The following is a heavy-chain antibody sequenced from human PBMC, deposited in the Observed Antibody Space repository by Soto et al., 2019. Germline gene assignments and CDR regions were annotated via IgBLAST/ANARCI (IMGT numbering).Heavy chain of an antibody. V-gene: IGHV4-59*01. CDR3: ARNIAARPYYFDY. CDR1: CGSISSYY. CDR2: IYYSGST. J-gene: IGHJ4*02. D-gene: IGHD6-6*01. Sequence: SETLSLTCTVSCGSISSYYWSWVRQPPGKGLEWIGYIYYSGSTNYNPSLKSRVTISVDTSKNQFSLKLSSVTTADTAVYYCARNIAARPYYFDYWGQGTLVTVSS.